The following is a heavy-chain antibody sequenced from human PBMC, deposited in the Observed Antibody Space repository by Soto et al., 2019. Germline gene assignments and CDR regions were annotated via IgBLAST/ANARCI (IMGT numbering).Heavy chain of an antibody. V-gene: IGHV3-23*01. Sequence: GGSLRFSCAASGSTFSSYAMSWVRQAPGKGLEWVSAISGSGGSTYYADSVKGRFTISRDNSKNTLYLQMNSLRAEDTAVYYCAKGIQLWPRDYYYGMDVWGQGTTVTVSS. D-gene: IGHD5-18*01. CDR2: ISGSGGST. CDR3: AKGIQLWPRDYYYGMDV. CDR1: GSTFSSYA. J-gene: IGHJ6*02.